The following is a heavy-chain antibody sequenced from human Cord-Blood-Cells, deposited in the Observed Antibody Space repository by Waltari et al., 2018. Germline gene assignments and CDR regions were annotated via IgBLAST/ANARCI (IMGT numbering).Heavy chain of an antibody. CDR2: INSDGSST. Sequence: EVQLVESGGGLVQPGGSLRLSCAASGFTFSSYWMHWVRQAPGKGLVWGARINSDGSSTSYADSGKGRFTISRDNAKNTLYLQMNSLRAEDTAVYYCARDSGLLWFGELSHWGQGTLVTVSS. CDR3: ARDSGLLWFGELSH. J-gene: IGHJ1*01. D-gene: IGHD3-10*01. CDR1: GFTFSSYW. V-gene: IGHV3-74*01.